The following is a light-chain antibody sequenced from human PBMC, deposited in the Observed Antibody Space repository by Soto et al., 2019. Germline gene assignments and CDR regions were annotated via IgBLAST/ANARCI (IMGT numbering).Light chain of an antibody. V-gene: IGKV4-1*01. CDR2: WAS. CDR3: QQYYSTPYT. Sequence: DIVMTQSPDSLTVSLGERATINCKSSQSVLHSSNNKNYLAWYQQKPGQPPKLLIYWASTREYGVPDRISGRGFGKDFPLTISSLQAEDVAVYYCQQYYSTPYTFGQGTKLEIK. CDR1: QSVLHSSNNKNY. J-gene: IGKJ2*01.